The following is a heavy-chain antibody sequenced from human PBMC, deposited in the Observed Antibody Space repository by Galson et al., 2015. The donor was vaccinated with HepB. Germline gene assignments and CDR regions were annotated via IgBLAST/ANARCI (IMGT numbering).Heavy chain of an antibody. J-gene: IGHJ6*02. CDR3: ARGLGTRFSNSWYFYDGMDV. D-gene: IGHD2/OR15-2a*01. CDR1: GFIVSSHY. V-gene: IGHV3-66*01. Sequence: SLRLSCAASGFIVSSHYMTWVRQTPGRGLEWVSVIFGGDSTYYADSVKGRFTIPRDNSKNPVYLQMNSLGAGDSALYYCARGLGTRFSNSWYFYDGMDVWGQGTTVIVSS. CDR2: IFGGDST.